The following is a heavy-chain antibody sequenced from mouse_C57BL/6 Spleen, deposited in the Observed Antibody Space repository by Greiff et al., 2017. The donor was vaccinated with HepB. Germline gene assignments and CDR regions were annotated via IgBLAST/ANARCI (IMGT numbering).Heavy chain of an antibody. J-gene: IGHJ3*01. CDR1: GFTFSSYA. V-gene: IGHV5-9-1*02. CDR2: ISSGGDYI. D-gene: IGHD2-4*01. Sequence: EVKLMEPGEGLVKPGGSLKLSCAASGFTFSSYAMSWVRQTPEKRLEWVAYISSGGDYIYYADTVKGRFTISRDNARNTLYLQMSSLKSEDTAMYYCTGDYDSLSWFAYWGQGTLVTVSA. CDR3: TGDYDSLSWFAY.